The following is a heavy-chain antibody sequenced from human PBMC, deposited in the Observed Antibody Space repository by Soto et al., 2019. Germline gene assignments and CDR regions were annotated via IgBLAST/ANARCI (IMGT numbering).Heavy chain of an antibody. V-gene: IGHV3-21*01. CDR2: ISSSSSYI. D-gene: IGHD3-9*01. Sequence: PGGSLRLSCAASGFTFSSYSMNWVRQAPGKGLEWVSSISSSSSYIYYADSVKGRFTISRDNAKNSLYLQMNSLRAEDTAVYYWARADILPGYYLVHWGQGTLVTVSS. J-gene: IGHJ4*02. CDR1: GFTFSSYS. CDR3: ARADILPGYYLVH.